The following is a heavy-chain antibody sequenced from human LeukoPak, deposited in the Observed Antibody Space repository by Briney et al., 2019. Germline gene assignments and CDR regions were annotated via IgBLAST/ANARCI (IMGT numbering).Heavy chain of an antibody. CDR3: ARGREIQLWFSYYYYMDV. Sequence: ASVKVSCKASGYTFTNYYMHWVRQAPGQGLEWMGIINPSGGITNYAQKFQGRVTMTRDMSTSTVYMELSSLRSEDTAVYYCARGREIQLWFSYYYYMDVWGKGTTVTVSS. CDR2: INPSGGIT. V-gene: IGHV1-46*01. J-gene: IGHJ6*03. CDR1: GYTFTNYY. D-gene: IGHD5-18*01.